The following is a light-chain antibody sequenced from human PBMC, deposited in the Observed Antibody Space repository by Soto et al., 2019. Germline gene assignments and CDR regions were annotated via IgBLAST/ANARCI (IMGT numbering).Light chain of an antibody. J-gene: IGLJ1*01. CDR1: SSDVGGYNY. V-gene: IGLV2-14*01. CDR3: SSYTSSSTPYYV. Sequence: QSLLTQPASVSGSPGQSITISCTGTSSDVGGYNYVSWYQQHPGKAPKLMIYEVSNRPSGVSNRFSGSKSGNTASLTISGLQAEDEADYYCSSYTSSSTPYYVFGTGTKVTVL. CDR2: EVS.